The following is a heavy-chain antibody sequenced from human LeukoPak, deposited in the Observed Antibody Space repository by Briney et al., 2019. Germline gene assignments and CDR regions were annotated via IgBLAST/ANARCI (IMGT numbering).Heavy chain of an antibody. CDR1: GXSISSYY. D-gene: IGHD6-13*01. J-gene: IGHJ4*02. CDR2: SYYSGST. CDR3: ARHTDIAALSSLNY. Sequence: SETLSLTCTVSGXSISSYYWSWIRQTPGKGLEWIGDSYYSGSTNYNPSLKSRVTISVDTSKNQFSLKLSSVTAADTAVYYCARHTDIAALSSLNYWGQGTLVTVSS. V-gene: IGHV4-59*08.